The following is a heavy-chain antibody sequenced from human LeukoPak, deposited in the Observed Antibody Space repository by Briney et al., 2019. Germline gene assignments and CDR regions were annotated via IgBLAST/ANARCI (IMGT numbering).Heavy chain of an antibody. CDR2: ISSSSSYI. D-gene: IGHD3-22*01. CDR1: GFTFSSYS. CDR3: ARDHYYDSSRSWIDY. Sequence: AGGSLRLSCAASGFTFSSYSMNWVRQAPGKGLEWVSSISSSSSYIYYAESVKGRFTISRDYAKNSLYLQMNSLRVEDTAVYYCARDHYYDSSRSWIDYWGQGALVTVSS. V-gene: IGHV3-21*01. J-gene: IGHJ4*02.